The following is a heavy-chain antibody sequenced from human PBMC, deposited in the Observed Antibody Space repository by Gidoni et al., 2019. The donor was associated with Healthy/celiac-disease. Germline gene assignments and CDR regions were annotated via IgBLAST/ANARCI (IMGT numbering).Heavy chain of an antibody. J-gene: IGHJ4*02. V-gene: IGHV1-69*02. D-gene: IGHD5-18*01. CDR2: IIPILGIA. CDR3: ARTPVEEVDTAMENLGFDY. CDR1: GGTFSSYN. Sequence: QVQLVQSGAEVKKPGSSVTVSCKASGGTFSSYNISWVRQAPGQGLEWMGRIIPILGIANYAQKFQGRVTITADKSTSTAYMELSSLRSEDTAVYYCARTPVEEVDTAMENLGFDYWGQGTLVTVSS.